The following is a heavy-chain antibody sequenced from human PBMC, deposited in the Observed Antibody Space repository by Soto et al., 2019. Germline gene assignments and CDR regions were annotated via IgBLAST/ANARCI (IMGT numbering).Heavy chain of an antibody. V-gene: IGHV3-30*18. CDR3: AKEGGTVGWTYGDY. CDR2: IYYDGGRK. Sequence: QVQLVESGGGVVQPGTSLRLSCAASGFIFSDYGMHWVRQAPGKGPEWVAVIYYDGGRKEYGDSVKGRFTISRDNSQNTLYLQMNSLRPDDTAVYYCAKEGGTVGWTYGDYWGQGTQVTVSS. J-gene: IGHJ4*02. CDR1: GFIFSDYG. D-gene: IGHD6-19*01.